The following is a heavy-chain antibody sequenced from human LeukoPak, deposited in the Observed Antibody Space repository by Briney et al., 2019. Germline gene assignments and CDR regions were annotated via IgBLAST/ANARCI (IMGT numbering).Heavy chain of an antibody. CDR1: GFTFSSYW. CDR2: IKQDGSEK. V-gene: IGHV3-7*01. CDR3: AREGAARAKFYYYYYYMDV. D-gene: IGHD6-6*01. Sequence: PGGSLRLSCAAPGFTFSSYWMSWVRQAPGKGLEWVANIKQDGSEKYYVDSVKGRFTISRDNAKNSLYLQMNSLRAEDTAVYYCAREGAARAKFYYYYYYMDVWGKGTTVTVSS. J-gene: IGHJ6*03.